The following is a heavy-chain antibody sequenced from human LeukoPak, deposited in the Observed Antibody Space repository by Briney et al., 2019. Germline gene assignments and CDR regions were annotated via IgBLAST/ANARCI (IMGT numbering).Heavy chain of an antibody. V-gene: IGHV1-2*02. CDR1: GYTFTAYY. CDR2: IDTKTGAT. D-gene: IGHD2-8*02. Sequence: GASVKVSCKASGYTFTAYYIHWVRQAPGQGLEWMGWIDTKTGATKYAQKFQGRVTITRDTSTGTAYMELSSLISGDTALYYCASEAFCAGGSCNVQRVASWGPGTLVTVSS. J-gene: IGHJ4*02. CDR3: ASEAFCAGGSCNVQRVAS.